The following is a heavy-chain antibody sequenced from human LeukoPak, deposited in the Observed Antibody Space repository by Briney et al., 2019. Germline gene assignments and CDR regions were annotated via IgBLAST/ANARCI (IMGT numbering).Heavy chain of an antibody. V-gene: IGHV4-30-4*01. CDR2: IYYSGST. Sequence: SQTLSLTCTVSGGSISRGDYYWSWIRQPPGKGLEWNGYIYYSGSTYYNPSLKSRVTISVDTSKNQFSLKLSSVTAADTAVYYCARVEIAVEGRWFDPWGQGTLVTVSS. D-gene: IGHD6-19*01. J-gene: IGHJ5*02. CDR3: ARVEIAVEGRWFDP. CDR1: GGSISRGDYY.